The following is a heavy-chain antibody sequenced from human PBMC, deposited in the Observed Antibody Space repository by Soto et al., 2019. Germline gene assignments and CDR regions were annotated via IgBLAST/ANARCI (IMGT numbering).Heavy chain of an antibody. J-gene: IGHJ6*02. Sequence: GGSLRLSCAASGFTFSSYGMHWVRPAPGKGLEWVAVISYDGSNKYYADSVKGRFTISRDNSKNTLYLQMNSLRAEDTAVYYCAKVGYSGYDYYYYYGMDVWGQGTTVTVSS. CDR3: AKVGYSGYDYYYYYGMDV. D-gene: IGHD5-12*01. V-gene: IGHV3-30*18. CDR1: GFTFSSYG. CDR2: ISYDGSNK.